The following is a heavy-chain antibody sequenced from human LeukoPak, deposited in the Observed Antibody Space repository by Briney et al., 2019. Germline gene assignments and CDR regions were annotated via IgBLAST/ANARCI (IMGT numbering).Heavy chain of an antibody. CDR2: INAGNGNT. J-gene: IGHJ4*02. D-gene: IGHD4-17*01. CDR3: ARAPDDYGDYAGFWDFDY. CDR1: GYTFTSYA. V-gene: IGHV1-3*03. Sequence: ASVKVSCKASGYTFTSYAMHWVRQAPGQRLEWMGWINAGNGNTKYSQEFQGRVTITRDTSASTAYMELGSLRSEDMAVYYCARAPDDYGDYAGFWDFDYWGQGTLVTVSS.